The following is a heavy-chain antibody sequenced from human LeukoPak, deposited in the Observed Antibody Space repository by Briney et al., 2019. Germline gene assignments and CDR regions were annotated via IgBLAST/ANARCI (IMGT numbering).Heavy chain of an antibody. CDR2: ISTSSIYI. Sequence: GSLRLSCAASGFTFSSYSMNWVRQAPGKGLEWVSSISTSSIYIYYADSVKGRFTTSRDNVNNSVYLQMNSLRVEDTGVYYCARDPSHCSGGSCYSGSDYWGQGTLVTVSS. CDR3: ARDPSHCSGGSCYSGSDY. D-gene: IGHD2-15*01. CDR1: GFTFSSYS. J-gene: IGHJ4*02. V-gene: IGHV3-21*01.